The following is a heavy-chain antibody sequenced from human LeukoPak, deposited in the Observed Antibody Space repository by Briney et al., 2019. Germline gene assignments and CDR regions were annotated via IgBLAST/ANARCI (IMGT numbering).Heavy chain of an antibody. D-gene: IGHD1-26*01. V-gene: IGHV3-43*02. CDR1: GFTFGDYD. CDR2: IRADGATT. Sequence: TGGSLRLSCAAPGFTFGDYDMHWVRQAPGKGLEWVSLIRADGATTRYTDSVKGRFTISRDNSKDSLYLQMNSLRTEDTALYYCARDNTGSYEYWGQGTLVTVSP. J-gene: IGHJ4*02. CDR3: ARDNTGSYEY.